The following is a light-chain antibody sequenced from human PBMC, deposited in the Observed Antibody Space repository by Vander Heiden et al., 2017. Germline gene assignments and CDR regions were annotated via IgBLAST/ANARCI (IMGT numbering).Light chain of an antibody. J-gene: IGKJ4*01. Sequence: DIQMTQSPSSLYASVGDRVTITCRASQGIRNDLGWYQQKPGKAPKCLISAASSLQSGVPSRFSGSGSGTEFTPTISGLQSEDFATYYCRQHNNYPPTFGGGTNVEIK. CDR1: QGIRND. V-gene: IGKV1-17*01. CDR3: RQHNNYPPT. CDR2: AAS.